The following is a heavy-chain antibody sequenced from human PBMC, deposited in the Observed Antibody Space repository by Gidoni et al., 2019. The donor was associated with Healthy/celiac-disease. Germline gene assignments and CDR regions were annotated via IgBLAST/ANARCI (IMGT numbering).Heavy chain of an antibody. CDR2: VDHEDGET. CDR3: ATTVVAATLRDTWDFDY. Sequence: EVQLVQSGDEVKKPGATVKISCKVSGYTFTDYYMQWVQQAPGKGLAWMGLVDHEDGETRYAEKFQGRATIPADTSTDTAYMELSSLRSEDTAVYYCATTVVAATLRDTWDFDYWGQGTLVTVSS. D-gene: IGHD2-15*01. CDR1: GYTFTDYY. V-gene: IGHV1-69-2*01. J-gene: IGHJ4*02.